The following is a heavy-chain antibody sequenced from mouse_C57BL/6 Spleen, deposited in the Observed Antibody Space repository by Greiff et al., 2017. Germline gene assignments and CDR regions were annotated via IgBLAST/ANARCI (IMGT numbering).Heavy chain of an antibody. V-gene: IGHV5-16*01. CDR1: GFTFSDYY. Sequence: EVKLMESEGGLVQPGSSMKLSCTASGFTFSDYYMAWVRQVPEKGLEWVANINYDGSSTYYLDSLKSRFIISRDNAKNILYLQMSSLKSEDTATYYCARGLFDYWGQGTTLTVSS. J-gene: IGHJ2*01. CDR2: INYDGSST. CDR3: ARGLFDY.